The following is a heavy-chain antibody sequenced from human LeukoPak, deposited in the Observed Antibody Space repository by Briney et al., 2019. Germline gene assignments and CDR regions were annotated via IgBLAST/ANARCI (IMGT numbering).Heavy chain of an antibody. D-gene: IGHD1-26*01. CDR1: GYTFTGYY. V-gene: IGHV1-2*06. J-gene: IGHJ1*01. CDR2: INPNSGGT. CDR3: ARDSGSYWDFQH. Sequence: ASVKVSCKASGYTFTGYYMHWVRQAPGQGLEWMRRINPNSGGTNYAQKFQGRVTMTRDTSISTAYMELSRLRSDDTAVYYCARDSGSYWDFQHWGQGTLVTVSS.